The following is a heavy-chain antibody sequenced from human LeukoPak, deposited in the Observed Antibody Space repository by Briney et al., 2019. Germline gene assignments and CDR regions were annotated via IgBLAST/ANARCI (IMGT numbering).Heavy chain of an antibody. V-gene: IGHV1-18*04. CDR1: GYTFTSFG. CDR3: TRDHCSGDNCPSFDY. Sequence: GASVKVSCKPSGYTFTSFGISWVRQAPGQGLEWMGWIGAYNGDTNYAQKFQGRVTMTTDTSTSTAYMDLRSLRSDETAVYYCTRDHCSGDNCPSFDYWGQGTLVTVSS. D-gene: IGHD2-15*01. CDR2: IGAYNGDT. J-gene: IGHJ4*02.